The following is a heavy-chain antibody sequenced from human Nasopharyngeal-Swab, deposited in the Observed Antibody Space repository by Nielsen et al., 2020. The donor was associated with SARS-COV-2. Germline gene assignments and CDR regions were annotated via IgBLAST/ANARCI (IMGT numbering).Heavy chain of an antibody. CDR1: GFTFDDYG. Sequence: GGSLRLSCAASGFTFDDYGMSWVRQAPGKGLEWVSGINWNGGSTGYADSVKGRFTISRDNAKNSLYLQMNSLRAGDTAVYYCARAHYGGTYYYYYGMDVWGQGTTVTVS. J-gene: IGHJ6*02. CDR3: ARAHYGGTYYYYYGMDV. CDR2: INWNGGST. D-gene: IGHD4-23*01. V-gene: IGHV3-20*04.